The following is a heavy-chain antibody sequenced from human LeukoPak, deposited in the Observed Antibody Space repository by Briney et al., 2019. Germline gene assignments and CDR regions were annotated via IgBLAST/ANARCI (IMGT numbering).Heavy chain of an antibody. CDR3: AKVALLGYCRSASCPLDY. CDR1: EFTFSNYA. J-gene: IGHJ4*02. V-gene: IGHV3-23*01. CDR2: ISGGGGST. Sequence: GGSLRLSCAASEFTFSNYAMNWVRQAPGKGLEWVSGISGGGGSTYYADSVKGRFTISRDNSKNTLYLQMNSLRAEDTAVYSCAKVALLGYCRSASCPLDYWGQGTLVAVSS. D-gene: IGHD2-2*01.